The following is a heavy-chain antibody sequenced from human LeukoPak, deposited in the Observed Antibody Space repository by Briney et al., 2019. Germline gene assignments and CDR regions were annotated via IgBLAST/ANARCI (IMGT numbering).Heavy chain of an antibody. J-gene: IGHJ4*02. CDR3: ARATYSGYEYFDY. CDR1: GGSFSGYY. CDR2: INHSGST. Sequence: KPSETLSLTCAVYGGSFSGYYWSWIRQPPGKGLEWIGEINHSGSTNYNPSLKSRVTISVDTSKNQFSLKLSSVTAVDTAVYYCARATYSGYEYFDYWGQGTLVTVSS. D-gene: IGHD5-12*01. V-gene: IGHV4-34*01.